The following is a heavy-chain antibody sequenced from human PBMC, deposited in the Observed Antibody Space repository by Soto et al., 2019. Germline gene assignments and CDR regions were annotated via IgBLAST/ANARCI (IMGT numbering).Heavy chain of an antibody. D-gene: IGHD1-1*01. Sequence: GASVKVSSKAPGGTFTCKTLSWVQPAPGQGLEWMGRIIPILGIANYAQKFQGRVTITADKSTSTAYMELSSLRSEDTAVYYCAREVPWNRGSDYWGQGTLVTVSS. J-gene: IGHJ4*02. V-gene: IGHV1-69*04. CDR3: AREVPWNRGSDY. CDR2: IIPILGIA. CDR1: GGTFTCKT.